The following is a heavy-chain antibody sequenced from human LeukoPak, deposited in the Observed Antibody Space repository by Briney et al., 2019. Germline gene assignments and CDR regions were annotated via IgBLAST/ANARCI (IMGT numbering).Heavy chain of an antibody. CDR3: AGQMIPNWYFGL. J-gene: IGHJ2*01. Sequence: SETLSLTCTVSCDSISNISYFWGWIRQPPGKGLEWIGSIFDSGSTYYNPSLKSRVTISVDTSKNQFSLKLSSVTAADTAVYYCAGQMIPNWYFGLWGRGTLVTVSS. CDR2: IFDSGST. CDR1: CDSISNISYF. D-gene: IGHD3-22*01. V-gene: IGHV4-39*01.